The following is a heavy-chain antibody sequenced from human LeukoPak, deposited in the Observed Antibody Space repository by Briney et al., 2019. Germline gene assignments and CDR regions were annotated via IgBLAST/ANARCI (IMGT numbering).Heavy chain of an antibody. D-gene: IGHD2-15*01. Sequence: GGSLRLSCAAPGFTFSSSAMSRVRQVPGKGLEWVSGISASGGSTYYADSVRGRFTISRDDSKNTLYLHINSLRAEDTAIYYCARDVSLVVGASDFWGQGTPVTVSS. J-gene: IGHJ4*02. CDR1: GFTFSSSA. V-gene: IGHV3-23*01. CDR3: ARDVSLVVGASDF. CDR2: ISASGGST.